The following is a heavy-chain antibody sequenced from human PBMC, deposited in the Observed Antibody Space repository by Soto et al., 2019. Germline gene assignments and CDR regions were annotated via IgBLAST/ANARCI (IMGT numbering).Heavy chain of an antibody. CDR3: ARAVRDSYEGRVYYYYGMDV. Sequence: ASVKVSCKASGGTFSSYAISWVRQAPGQGLEWMGGIIPIFGTANYAQKFQGRVTITADESTSTAYMELSSLRSEDTAVYYCARAVRDSYEGRVYYYYGMDVWGQGTTVTVSS. V-gene: IGHV1-69*13. CDR2: IIPIFGTA. J-gene: IGHJ6*02. D-gene: IGHD5-12*01. CDR1: GGTFSSYA.